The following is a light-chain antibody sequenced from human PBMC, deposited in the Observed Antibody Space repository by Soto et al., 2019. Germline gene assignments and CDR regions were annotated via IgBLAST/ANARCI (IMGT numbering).Light chain of an antibody. CDR1: QNINSY. J-gene: IGKJ1*01. CDR3: QQGYSTPWT. CDR2: AAS. Sequence: DIQMTQSPASLSASVGDRVTITCRARQNINSYLHWYQQKTGKAPKLLIYAASTLQSGVPSRFSGSGAGTDFTLTLNSLQPEAVATYYCQQGYSTPWTFGQGTKVEI. V-gene: IGKV1-39*01.